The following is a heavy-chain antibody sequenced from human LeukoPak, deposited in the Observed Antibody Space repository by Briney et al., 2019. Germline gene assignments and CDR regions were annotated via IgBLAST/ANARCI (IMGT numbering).Heavy chain of an antibody. Sequence: ASVKVSCKASGYTFTGYYMHWVRQAPGQGLEWMGWINPNSGGTNYAQKFQGRVTMTRDTSISTAYMELSRLRSDDTAVYYCARDTYYYDSSGYYPNWGQGTLVTVSS. CDR3: ARDTYYYDSSGYYPN. J-gene: IGHJ4*02. CDR1: GYTFTGYY. CDR2: INPNSGGT. D-gene: IGHD3-22*01. V-gene: IGHV1-2*02.